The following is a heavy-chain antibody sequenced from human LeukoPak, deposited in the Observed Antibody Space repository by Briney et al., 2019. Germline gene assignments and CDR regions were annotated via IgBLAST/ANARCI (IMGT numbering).Heavy chain of an antibody. V-gene: IGHV4-4*07. D-gene: IGHD1-26*01. CDR2: IYTSGST. J-gene: IGHJ4*02. Sequence: SETLSLTCTVSGGSISSYYWSWIRQPAGKGLEWIGRIYTSGSTNYNPSLKSRVTMSVDTSKNQFSLKLSSVTAADTAVYHCARDSGGSYSVEYYFDYWGQGTLVTVSS. CDR1: GGSISSYY. CDR3: ARDSGGSYSVEYYFDY.